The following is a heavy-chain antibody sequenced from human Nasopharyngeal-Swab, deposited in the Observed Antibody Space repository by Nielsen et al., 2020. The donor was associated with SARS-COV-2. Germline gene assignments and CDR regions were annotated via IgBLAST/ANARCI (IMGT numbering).Heavy chain of an antibody. CDR2: ISSSSSYI. Sequence: LSLTCAASGFTLSRYSMNWVRQAPGKGLEWVSSISSSSSYIYYADSVKGRFTISRDNAKNSLYLQMNSLRGEDTAVYYCARGGYCSSTSCDTYYYYGMDVWGQGTTVTVSS. CDR3: ARGGYCSSTSCDTYYYYGMDV. D-gene: IGHD2-2*02. V-gene: IGHV3-21*01. CDR1: GFTLSRYS. J-gene: IGHJ6*02.